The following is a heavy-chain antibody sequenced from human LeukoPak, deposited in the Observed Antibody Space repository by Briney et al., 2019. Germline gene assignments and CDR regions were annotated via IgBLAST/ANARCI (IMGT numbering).Heavy chain of an antibody. Sequence: GGSLRLSCAACGFTFSSYDMHGGRQATGKGLEWVSAIGTAGDTYYPGSVKGQFTISRENAKNSFYLQMNSLSAGDTAVYYCARDWDDFWSGLHYMDVWGKGTTVTVSS. CDR3: ARDWDDFWSGLHYMDV. V-gene: IGHV3-13*03. D-gene: IGHD3-3*01. J-gene: IGHJ6*03. CDR1: GFTFSSYD. CDR2: IGTAGDT.